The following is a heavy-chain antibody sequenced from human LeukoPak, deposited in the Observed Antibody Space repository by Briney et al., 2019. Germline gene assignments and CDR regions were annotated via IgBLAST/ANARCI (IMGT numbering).Heavy chain of an antibody. Sequence: GSLRLSCAASGFTFSSYGMHWVRQAPGKGLEWVAVIWYDGSNKYYADSVKGRFTISRDNSKNTLYLQMNSLRAEDTAVYYCAREAQERPDAFDIWGQGTMVTVSS. CDR2: IWYDGSNK. CDR1: GFTFSSYG. D-gene: IGHD1-26*01. CDR3: AREAQERPDAFDI. V-gene: IGHV3-33*01. J-gene: IGHJ3*02.